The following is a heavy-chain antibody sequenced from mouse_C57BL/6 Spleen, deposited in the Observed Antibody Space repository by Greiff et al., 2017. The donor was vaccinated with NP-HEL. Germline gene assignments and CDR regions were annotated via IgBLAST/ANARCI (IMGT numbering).Heavy chain of an antibody. D-gene: IGHD1-1*01. CDR3: ARDGGIYYYGSSYDYFDY. J-gene: IGHJ2*01. V-gene: IGHV1-7*01. CDR1: GYTFTSYW. CDR2: INPSSGYT. Sequence: QVQLQQSGAELAKPGASVKLSCKASGYTFTSYWMHWVKQRPGQGLEWIGYINPSSGYTKYNQKFKDKATLTADKSSSTAYMQLSSLTYEDSAVYYCARDGGIYYYGSSYDYFDYWGQGTTLAVSS.